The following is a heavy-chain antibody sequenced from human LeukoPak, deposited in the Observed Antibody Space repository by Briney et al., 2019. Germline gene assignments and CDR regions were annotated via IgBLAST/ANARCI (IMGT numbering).Heavy chain of an antibody. Sequence: PGGSLRHSCAASGFTFSSYEMNWVRPAPGKGLEWVSYISSSGSTIYYADSVKGRFTISRDNAKKSLYLQMNSLRAEDTAVYYCTRGWDYDILTGSDYWGQGTLVTVSS. CDR2: ISSSGSTI. CDR1: GFTFSSYE. V-gene: IGHV3-48*03. J-gene: IGHJ4*02. CDR3: TRGWDYDILTGSDY. D-gene: IGHD3-9*01.